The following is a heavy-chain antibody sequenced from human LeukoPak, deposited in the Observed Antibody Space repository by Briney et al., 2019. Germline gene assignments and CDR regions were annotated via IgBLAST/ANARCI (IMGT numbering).Heavy chain of an antibody. CDR3: ARDKRGGCYFDY. J-gene: IGHJ4*02. CDR2: ISGSGGST. D-gene: IGHD3-16*01. V-gene: IGHV3-23*01. CDR1: GFTFSSYS. Sequence: GGSLRLSCAASGFTFSSYSMNWVRQVPGKGLEWVSAISGSGGSTYYADSVKGRFTISRDNSKNTLYLQMNSLGAEDTAVYYCARDKRGGCYFDYWGQGTLVTVSS.